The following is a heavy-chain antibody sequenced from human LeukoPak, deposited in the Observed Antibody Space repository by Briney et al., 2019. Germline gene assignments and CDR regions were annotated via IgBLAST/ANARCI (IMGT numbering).Heavy chain of an antibody. CDR1: GGSFSGYY. J-gene: IGHJ5*02. Sequence: SETLSLTCAVYGGSFSGYYWSWIRQPPGKGLEWIGEINHSGSTNYNPSLKSRVTISVDTSKNQFSLKLSSVTAADTAVYYCARGRRGYFSSTRCQTGWFDPWGQGTLVTVSS. V-gene: IGHV4-34*01. D-gene: IGHD2-2*01. CDR3: ARGRRGYFSSTRCQTGWFDP. CDR2: INHSGST.